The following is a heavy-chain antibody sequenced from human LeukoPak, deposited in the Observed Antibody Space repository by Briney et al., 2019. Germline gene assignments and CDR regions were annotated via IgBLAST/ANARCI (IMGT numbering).Heavy chain of an antibody. D-gene: IGHD3-22*01. CDR2: IIPIFGTA. J-gene: IGHJ5*02. CDR3: ARDPYYDSSGYYYGGNWFDP. Sequence: SVKVSCKASGGTFSSYAISWVRQAPGQGLEWMGGIIPIFGTANYAQKFQGRVTITTDESTSTAYMELSCLRSEDTAVYYCARDPYYDSSGYYYGGNWFDPWGQGTLVTVSS. CDR1: GGTFSSYA. V-gene: IGHV1-69*05.